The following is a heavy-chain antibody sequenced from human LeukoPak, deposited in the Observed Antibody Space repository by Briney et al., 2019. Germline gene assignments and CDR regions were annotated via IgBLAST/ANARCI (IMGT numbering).Heavy chain of an antibody. V-gene: IGHV4-34*01. CDR1: GGSFSGYY. Sequence: SETLSLTCAVYGGSFSGYYWSWVRQPPGKGLEWIGEINHSGSTNYNPSLKSRVTISVDTSKNQFSLKLSSVTAADTAVYYCARGAGGSYFGRYFDYWGQGTLVTVSS. CDR2: INHSGST. J-gene: IGHJ4*02. D-gene: IGHD1-26*01. CDR3: ARGAGGSYFGRYFDY.